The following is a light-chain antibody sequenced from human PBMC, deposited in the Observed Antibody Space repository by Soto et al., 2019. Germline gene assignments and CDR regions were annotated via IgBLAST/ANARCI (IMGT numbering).Light chain of an antibody. CDR3: QQYNDNWT. CDR2: KAS. CDR1: QSISSW. V-gene: IGKV1-5*03. Sequence: DIQMTQSPSTLSASVGDRVTITCRDSQSISSWLAWYQQKPGQAPKLLIYKASTLQSGVPSRFSGSGSGTEFTLAISSLQPDDSATYYCQQYNDNWTFGQGTKVEIK. J-gene: IGKJ1*01.